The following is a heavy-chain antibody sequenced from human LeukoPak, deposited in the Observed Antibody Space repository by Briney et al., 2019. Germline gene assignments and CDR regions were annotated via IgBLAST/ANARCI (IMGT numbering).Heavy chain of an antibody. D-gene: IGHD6-13*01. Sequence: PGESLKISCKGSGYSFPSYWIGWVRQMPGKGLEWMGIMYPGDSDTRYSPSFQGQVTISADKSISTAYLQWSSLKASDTAMYFCARRDSSSWHFVYWGQGTLVTVSS. J-gene: IGHJ4*02. CDR3: ARRDSSSWHFVY. CDR1: GYSFPSYW. CDR2: MYPGDSDT. V-gene: IGHV5-51*01.